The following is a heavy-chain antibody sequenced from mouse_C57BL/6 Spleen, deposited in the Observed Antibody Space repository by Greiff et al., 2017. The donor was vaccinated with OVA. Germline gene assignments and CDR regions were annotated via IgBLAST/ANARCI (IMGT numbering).Heavy chain of an antibody. D-gene: IGHD2-12*01. CDR2: ISSGSSTI. CDR3: ARAYYSPLFAY. CDR1: GFTFSDYG. J-gene: IGHJ3*01. Sequence: EVQVVESGGGLVKPGGSLKLSCAASGFTFSDYGMHWVRQAPEKGLEWVAYISSGSSTIYYADTVKGRFTISRDNAKNTLFLQMTSLRSEDTAMYYCARAYYSPLFAYWGQGTLVTVSA. V-gene: IGHV5-17*01.